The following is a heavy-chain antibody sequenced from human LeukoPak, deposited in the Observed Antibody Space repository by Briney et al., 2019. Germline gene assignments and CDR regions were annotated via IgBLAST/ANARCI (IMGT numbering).Heavy chain of an antibody. D-gene: IGHD3-22*01. Sequence: PGRSLRLSCAASRFTFSSYGMHWVRQAPGKGLEWVAVIWYDGSNKYYADSVKGRFTISRDNSKNTLYLQMSSLRAEDTAVYYCAREYYDSIPDWGQGTLVTVSS. J-gene: IGHJ4*02. CDR1: RFTFSSYG. V-gene: IGHV3-33*01. CDR2: IWYDGSNK. CDR3: AREYYDSIPD.